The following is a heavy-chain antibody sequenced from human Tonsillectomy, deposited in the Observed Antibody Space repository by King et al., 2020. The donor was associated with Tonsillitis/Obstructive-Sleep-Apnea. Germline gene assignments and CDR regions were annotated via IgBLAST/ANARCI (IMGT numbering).Heavy chain of an antibody. Sequence: QVQLQQWGAGLLKPSETLSLTCAVYGGSFSNYYWSWIRQPPGKGLEWIGEINHSGSTNYNPSLKSRVTISVDTSKNQFSLKLSSVTAADTAVYYCARGDNRSRWYTDDYYYYMDVWGKGTTVTVSS. CDR3: ARGDNRSRWYTDDYYYYMDV. CDR1: GGSFSNYY. CDR2: INHSGST. D-gene: IGHD6-13*01. V-gene: IGHV4-34*01. J-gene: IGHJ6*03.